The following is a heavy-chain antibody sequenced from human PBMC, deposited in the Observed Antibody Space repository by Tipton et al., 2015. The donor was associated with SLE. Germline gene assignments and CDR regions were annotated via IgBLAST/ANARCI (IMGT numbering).Heavy chain of an antibody. V-gene: IGHV4-4*02. J-gene: IGHJ1*01. D-gene: IGHD6-13*01. CDR1: GGSISSSNW. Sequence: TLSLTCAVSGGSISSSNWWSWVRQPPGKGLEWIGEIYHSGSTNYNPSLKSRVTISVDKSKNQFSLKLSSVTAADTAVYYCARTGYSSSWLYFQHWGQGTLVTVSS. CDR3: ARTGYSSSWLYFQH. CDR2: IYHSGST.